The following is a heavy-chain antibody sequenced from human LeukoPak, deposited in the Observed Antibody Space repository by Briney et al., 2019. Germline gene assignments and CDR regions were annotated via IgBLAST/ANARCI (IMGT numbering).Heavy chain of an antibody. CDR3: ARGGYYRPDWFDP. D-gene: IGHD2/OR15-2a*01. J-gene: IGHJ5*02. Sequence: GGSLRLSCAASGFSFNSYWMHWVRQAPGKGLVWVSRINSDGSTTNYADSVKGRFTISRDNAKNTLYLQMNSLRAEDTAVYYCARGGYYRPDWFDPWGQGTLVTVSS. V-gene: IGHV3-74*01. CDR1: GFSFNSYW. CDR2: INSDGSTT.